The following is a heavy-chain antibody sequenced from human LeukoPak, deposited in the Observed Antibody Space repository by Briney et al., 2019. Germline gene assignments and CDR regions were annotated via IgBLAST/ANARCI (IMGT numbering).Heavy chain of an antibody. D-gene: IGHD3-10*01. CDR1: GYSISSGDY. Sequence: KASETLSLTCAVSGYSISSGDYWGWLRQPPGEGLEWIGSIYHSGSTYYNPSLRSRITISVDTSKNQFSLKLSSVTAADTAGYYCAKGIRSGSYPTSFDYWGQGTLVTVSS. CDR2: IYHSGST. J-gene: IGHJ4*02. CDR3: AKGIRSGSYPTSFDY. V-gene: IGHV4-38-2*01.